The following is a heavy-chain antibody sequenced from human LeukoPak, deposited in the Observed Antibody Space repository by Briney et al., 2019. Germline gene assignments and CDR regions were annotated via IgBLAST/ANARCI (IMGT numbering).Heavy chain of an antibody. J-gene: IGHJ5*02. V-gene: IGHV3-23*01. CDR2: ISGSGGST. CDR1: GFTFSSYA. Sequence: GGSLRLSCAASGFTFSSYAMSWVRQAPGKGLEWVSAISGSGGSTYYADSVKGRFTISRDNSKNTLYLQMDSLRVEDTAVYYCARGDIVVVLDAPNWLDPWGQGTLVTVSS. D-gene: IGHD2-2*01. CDR3: ARGDIVVVLDAPNWLDP.